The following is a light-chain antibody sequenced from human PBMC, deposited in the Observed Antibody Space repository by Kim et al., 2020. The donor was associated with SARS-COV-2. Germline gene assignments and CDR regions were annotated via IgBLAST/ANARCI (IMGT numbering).Light chain of an antibody. Sequence: EIVLTQSPGTLSLSPGERATLSCRASQSVSSSYLAWYQQKPGQAPRLLIYGACSRATGIPDRFSGSGSGTDFTLTISRLEPEDFAVYYCQQYGSSPFGQGTRLEIK. J-gene: IGKJ5*01. V-gene: IGKV3-20*01. CDR3: QQYGSSP. CDR1: QSVSSSY. CDR2: GAC.